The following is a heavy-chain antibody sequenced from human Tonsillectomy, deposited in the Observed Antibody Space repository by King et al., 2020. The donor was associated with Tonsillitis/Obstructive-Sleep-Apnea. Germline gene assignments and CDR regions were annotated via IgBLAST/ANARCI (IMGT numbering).Heavy chain of an antibody. CDR1: GYTFTSYG. D-gene: IGHD3-3*01. CDR2: ISAYNGNT. J-gene: IGHJ4*02. CDR3: ARVRDDFWRGFYCGLYSFDY. Sequence: VQLVESGAEVKKPGASVKVSCKASGYTFTSYGISWVRQAPGQGLEWMGWISAYNGNTNYEHKFQGRVTMTTDTSTSTVYMELRSLRSDDTAVFYCARVRDDFWRGFYCGLYSFDYRGQGTLVPVS. V-gene: IGHV1-18*01.